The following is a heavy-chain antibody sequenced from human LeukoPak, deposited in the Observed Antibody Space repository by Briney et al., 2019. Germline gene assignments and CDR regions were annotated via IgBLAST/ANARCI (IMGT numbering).Heavy chain of an antibody. CDR3: ARHRWMATSYYFDY. CDR2: IYYSGST. V-gene: IGHV4-39*01. J-gene: IGHJ4*02. CDR1: GGSISSSSYY. Sequence: SETRSLACIVAGGSISSSSYYWGWIRQPPGKGLEWIGSIYYSGSTYYNPSLKSRVTISVDTSKNQFSLKLSSVTAADTAVYYCARHRWMATSYYFDYWGQGTLVTVSS. D-gene: IGHD5-24*01.